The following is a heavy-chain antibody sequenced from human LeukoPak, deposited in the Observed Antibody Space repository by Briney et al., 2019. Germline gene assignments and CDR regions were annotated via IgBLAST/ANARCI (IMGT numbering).Heavy chain of an antibody. Sequence: GGSLRLSCAASGFTFSSYAMHWVRQAPGKGLEWVAVISYDGSNKYYADSVKGRFTISRDNSKNTLYLQMNSLRAEDTAVYYCARTHQRITMIVPFQHWGQGTLVTVSS. D-gene: IGHD3-22*01. CDR1: GFTFSSYA. CDR2: ISYDGSNK. J-gene: IGHJ1*01. V-gene: IGHV3-30-3*01. CDR3: ARTHQRITMIVPFQH.